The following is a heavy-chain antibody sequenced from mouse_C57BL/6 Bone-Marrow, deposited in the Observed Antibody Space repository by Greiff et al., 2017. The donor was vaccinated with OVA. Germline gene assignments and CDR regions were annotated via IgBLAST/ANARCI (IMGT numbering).Heavy chain of an antibody. CDR1: GFTFSDYG. J-gene: IGHJ1*03. D-gene: IGHD1-1*02. CDR3: ARLNYGLWYFDV. V-gene: IGHV5-15*01. Sequence: EVHLVESGGGLVQPGGSLKLSCAASGFTFSDYGMAWVRQAPRKGPEWVAFISNLAYSIYYADTVTGRFTISRENAKNTLYLEMSSLRSEDTAMYYCARLNYGLWYFDVWGTGTTVTVSS. CDR2: ISNLAYSI.